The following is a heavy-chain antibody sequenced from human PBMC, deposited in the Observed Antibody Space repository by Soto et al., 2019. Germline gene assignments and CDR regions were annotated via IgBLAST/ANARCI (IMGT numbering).Heavy chain of an antibody. D-gene: IGHD3-10*01. V-gene: IGHV3-33*01. CDR1: GFTFSSYG. CDR2: IWYDGSNK. CDR3: ARRRRITMVRGVITYYGMDV. Sequence: GGSLRLSCAASGFTFSSYGMHWVRQDPGKGLEWVAVIWYDGSNKYYADSVKGRFTISRDNSKNTLYLQMNSLRAEDTAVYYCARRRRITMVRGVITYYGMDVWGQGTTVTVSS. J-gene: IGHJ6*02.